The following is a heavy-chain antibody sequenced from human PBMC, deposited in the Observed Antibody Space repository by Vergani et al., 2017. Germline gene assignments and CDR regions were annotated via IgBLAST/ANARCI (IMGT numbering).Heavy chain of an antibody. V-gene: IGHV3-30*02. CDR3: AIHFRGWGIDY. D-gene: IGHD3-16*01. CDR1: GFTLSNYD. Sequence: QVQLVESGGGVVQRGGSLRLSCATSGFTLSNYDMQWIRQGPGKGLEFVAFIQFDGSNQYYADSVKGRFTLSRDFSKNTLYLQMTSLRTDDTATYYCAIHFRGWGIDYWGQGTQVIVSS. CDR2: IQFDGSNQ. J-gene: IGHJ4*02.